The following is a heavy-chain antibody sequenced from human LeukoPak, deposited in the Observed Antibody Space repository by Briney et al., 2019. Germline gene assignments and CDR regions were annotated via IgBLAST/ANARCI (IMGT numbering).Heavy chain of an antibody. V-gene: IGHV4-34*01. CDR1: GGAFSNYF. CDR3: ARGQYCSTTTCYSATRYFDF. CDR2: INDSGST. Sequence: PSETLSLTCAVSGGAFSNYFWTWIRQPPGKGLEWIAEINDSGSTNSNSSLRSRVAISVDTSKNQFSLRLTSVTAADTAVYYCARGQYCSTTTCYSATRYFDFWGQGTLVTVSS. D-gene: IGHD2-2*01. J-gene: IGHJ4*02.